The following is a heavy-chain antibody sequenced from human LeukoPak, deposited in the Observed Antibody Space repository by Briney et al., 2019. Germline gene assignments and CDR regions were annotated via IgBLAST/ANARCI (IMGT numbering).Heavy chain of an antibody. CDR3: ATRTPLIYFDVFDI. J-gene: IGHJ3*02. V-gene: IGHV1-69*13. Sequence: ASVKVSCKASGGTFSSYAISWVRQAPGQGLEWMGGIIPIFGTANYAQKFQGRVAITADESTTTAYMELKGLTSEDTAVYYCATRTPLIYFDVFDIWGQGTVVIVSS. CDR2: IIPIFGTA. CDR1: GGTFSSYA. D-gene: IGHD2/OR15-2a*01.